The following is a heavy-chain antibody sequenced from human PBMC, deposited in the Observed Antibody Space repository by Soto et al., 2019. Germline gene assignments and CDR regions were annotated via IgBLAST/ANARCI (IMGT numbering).Heavy chain of an antibody. CDR2: ISAYNGNT. CDR3: ARESETRHYYDSRGNWYFAL. V-gene: IGHV1-18*01. J-gene: IGHJ2*01. D-gene: IGHD3-22*01. Sequence: EASVKVSCKASGYTFTSFGISWVRQAPGQGLEWMGWISAYNGNTDYAQKFQGRVTMTTDTSTSTAYMELRSLRSDDTAVYYCARESETRHYYDSRGNWYFALWGRGTLVTVSS. CDR1: GYTFTSFG.